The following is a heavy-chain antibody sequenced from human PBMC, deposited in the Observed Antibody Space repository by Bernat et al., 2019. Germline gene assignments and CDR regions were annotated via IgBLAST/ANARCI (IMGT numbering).Heavy chain of an antibody. D-gene: IGHD6-19*01. J-gene: IGHJ6*02. CDR3: SREGGIAVAGIFNYYYGMDV. CDR1: GYTFTGYY. V-gene: IGHV1-2*04. CDR2: INPNSGGT. Sequence: QVQLVQSGAEVKKPGASVKVSCKASGYTFTGYYMHWVRQAPGQGLEWMGWINPNSGGTNYAQKFQGWVTMTRDTSISTAYMELSRLRSDDTAVYYCSREGGIAVAGIFNYYYGMDVWGQGTTVTVSS.